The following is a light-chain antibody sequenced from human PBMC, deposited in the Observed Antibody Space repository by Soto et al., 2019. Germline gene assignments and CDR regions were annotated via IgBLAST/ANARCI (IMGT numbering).Light chain of an antibody. CDR3: QQSYSTPRP. J-gene: IGKJ2*01. V-gene: IGKV1-39*01. Sequence: DIQMTQSPSSLSASVGDRVTITCRASQSISNYLNWYQQTPGKAPKLLIYAASSLHSGVPSRFSGCGSGTDFTLTVSSLQPEDFATYDCQQSYSTPRPFGQGTKLQIK. CDR2: AAS. CDR1: QSISNY.